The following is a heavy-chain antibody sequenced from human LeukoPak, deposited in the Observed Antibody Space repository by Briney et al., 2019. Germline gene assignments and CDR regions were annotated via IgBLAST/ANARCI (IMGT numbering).Heavy chain of an antibody. V-gene: IGHV3-23*01. CDR3: AKGKAYYDILSSFDY. D-gene: IGHD3-9*01. CDR1: GFTFSSYA. J-gene: IGHJ4*02. CDR2: ISGSGGST. Sequence: PGGSLRLSCAASGFTFSSYAISWVRQAPGKGLEWVSAISGSGGSTYYADSVKGRFAISRDNSKNTLYLQMNSLRAEDTAVYYCAKGKAYYDILSSFDYWGQGTLVTVSS.